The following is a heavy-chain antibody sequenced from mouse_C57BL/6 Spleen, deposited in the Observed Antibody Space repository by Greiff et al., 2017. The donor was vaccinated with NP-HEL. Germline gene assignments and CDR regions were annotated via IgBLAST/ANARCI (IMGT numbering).Heavy chain of an antibody. CDR1: GYTFTSYW. Sequence: VQLQQPGAELVKPGASVKVSCKASGYTFTSYWMHWVKQRPGQGLEWIGRIHPSDSDTNYNQKFKGKATLTVDKSSSTAYMQLSSLTSADSAVYYCAMGNYGSSYDYAMDYWGQGTSVTVSS. J-gene: IGHJ4*01. D-gene: IGHD1-1*01. V-gene: IGHV1-74*01. CDR3: AMGNYGSSYDYAMDY. CDR2: IHPSDSDT.